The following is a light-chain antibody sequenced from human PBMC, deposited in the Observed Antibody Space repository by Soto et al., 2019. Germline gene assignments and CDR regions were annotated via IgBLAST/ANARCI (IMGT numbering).Light chain of an antibody. CDR3: QEYGSSPRT. V-gene: IGKV3-20*01. CDR1: QSISNNY. Sequence: EIMLTQSPGTLSLSPGERATLSCRASQSISNNYLGWFQQKPGQAPRLLIYGISSRATGIPDRFSGSGSGTVFTLTISRLEPEDFAVYYCQEYGSSPRTFGQGTKVEIK. CDR2: GIS. J-gene: IGKJ1*01.